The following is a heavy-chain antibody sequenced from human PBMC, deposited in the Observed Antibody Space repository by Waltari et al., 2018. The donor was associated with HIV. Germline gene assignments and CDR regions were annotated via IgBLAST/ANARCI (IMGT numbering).Heavy chain of an antibody. V-gene: IGHV4-59*01. J-gene: IGHJ5*02. Sequence: QVQLQESGPGLVKPSETLSLTCTVSGGSISRYYWSWTRQPPGKGLEWIGYIYYSGSTNYNPSLKSRVTISVDTSKNQFSLKLSSVTAADTAVYYCACGYDYVWGSYRRGWFDPWGQGTLVTVSS. CDR3: ACGYDYVWGSYRRGWFDP. D-gene: IGHD3-16*02. CDR2: IYYSGST. CDR1: GGSISRYY.